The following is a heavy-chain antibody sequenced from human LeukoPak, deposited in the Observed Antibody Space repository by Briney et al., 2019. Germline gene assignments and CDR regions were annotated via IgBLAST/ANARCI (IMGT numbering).Heavy chain of an antibody. CDR1: GGSFSGYY. D-gene: IGHD1-26*01. Sequence: SETLSLTCAVCGGSFSGYYWSWIRQPPGKGLEWIGEINHSGSTNYNPSLKSRVTISVDTSKNQFSLKLSSVTAADTAVYYCARGYSGSHWGQGTLVTVSS. J-gene: IGHJ4*02. CDR2: INHSGST. V-gene: IGHV4-34*01. CDR3: ARGYSGSH.